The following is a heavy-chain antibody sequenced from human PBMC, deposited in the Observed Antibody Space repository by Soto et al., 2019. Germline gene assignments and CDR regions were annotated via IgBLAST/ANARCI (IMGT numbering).Heavy chain of an antibody. D-gene: IGHD5-18*01. V-gene: IGHV4-59*01. J-gene: IGHJ5*02. Sequence: QVQLQESGPGLVKPSETLSLTCTVSGGSISSYYWSWIRQPPGKGLEWIGYIYYSGSTNYNPSLKYRVPISVYTAKNQFSLKLSSVTAADTAVYYCARDYSYGGWFDPWGQGTLVTVSS. CDR2: IYYSGST. CDR3: ARDYSYGGWFDP. CDR1: GGSISSYY.